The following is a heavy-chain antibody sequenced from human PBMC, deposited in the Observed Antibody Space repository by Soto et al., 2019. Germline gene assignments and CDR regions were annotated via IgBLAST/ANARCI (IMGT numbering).Heavy chain of an antibody. CDR3: ARHDAVPKLQNGMGV. D-gene: IGHD1-1*01. CDR1: GYSFTSYW. V-gene: IGHV5-51*01. CDR2: IYPGDSDT. Sequence: GASLKISCKGSGYSFTSYWFGWVRQMPGKGLEWMGIIYPGDSDTRYSPSFQGQVTISADKSISTAYLQWSSLKASDTAMYYCARHDAVPKLQNGMGVWGQGTTVTVSS. J-gene: IGHJ6*02.